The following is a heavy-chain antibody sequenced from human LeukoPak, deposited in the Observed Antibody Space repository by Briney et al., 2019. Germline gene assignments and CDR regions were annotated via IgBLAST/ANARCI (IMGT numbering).Heavy chain of an antibody. CDR2: IFPGDSDT. J-gene: IGHJ6*03. Sequence: GESLKISCEVSGYTFTTYWIAWVRQMPGKGLEWMGSIFPGDSDTRYNPSFQGQVTISADESINTAYLQWSSLKASDTAMYYCASPSTVTNYYYTDVWGKGTTVTVSS. V-gene: IGHV5-51*01. CDR3: ASPSTVTNYYYTDV. D-gene: IGHD4-11*01. CDR1: GYTFTTYW.